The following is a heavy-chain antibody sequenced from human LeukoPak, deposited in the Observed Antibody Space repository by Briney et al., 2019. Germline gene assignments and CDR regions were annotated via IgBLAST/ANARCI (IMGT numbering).Heavy chain of an antibody. CDR2: TYYRSKWYN. Sequence: SRTLSLTCAISGDSVSSNSAAWNWIRQSPSRGLEWLGRTYYRSKWYNDYAVSVKSRITINPDTSKNQFSLQLNSVTPEDTAVYYCARSIAVAGTIAWDFDYWGQGTLVTVSS. V-gene: IGHV6-1*01. J-gene: IGHJ4*02. D-gene: IGHD6-19*01. CDR1: GDSVSSNSAA. CDR3: ARSIAVAGTIAWDFDY.